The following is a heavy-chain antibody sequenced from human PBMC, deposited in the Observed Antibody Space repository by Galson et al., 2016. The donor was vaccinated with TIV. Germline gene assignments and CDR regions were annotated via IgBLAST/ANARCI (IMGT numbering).Heavy chain of an antibody. D-gene: IGHD1-1*01. CDR3: ARERSGNDFENWFDP. V-gene: IGHV3-48*03. Sequence: CAAAGFTFSSHGMSWVRQAPGKGLEWVSYISNRGSMKFYADSVKGRFTVSRDNAKNSLYLQMNSLRAEDTAVYYCARERSGNDFENWFDPWGQGTLVTVSS. J-gene: IGHJ5*02. CDR2: ISNRGSMK. CDR1: GFTFSSHG.